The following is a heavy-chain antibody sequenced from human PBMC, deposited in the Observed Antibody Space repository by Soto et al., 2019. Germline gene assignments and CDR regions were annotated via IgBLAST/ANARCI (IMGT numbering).Heavy chain of an antibody. J-gene: IGHJ4*02. CDR3: ANWRFDS. CDR1: GDSVSSDSVT. CDR2: TYYRSKWYS. Sequence: PSQTLSLTCAISGDSVSSDSVTWNWIRQSPSRGLEWLGRTYYRSKWYSDYALSVKSRVTINADMSKNQVSLQLNSVTPEDTAGYYCANWRFDSWGPGAQVTVSS. D-gene: IGHD1-1*01. V-gene: IGHV6-1*01.